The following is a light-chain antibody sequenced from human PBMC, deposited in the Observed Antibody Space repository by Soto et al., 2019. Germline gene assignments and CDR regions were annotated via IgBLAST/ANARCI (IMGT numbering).Light chain of an antibody. Sequence: QSALTQPASVSGSPGQSITISCTGTSSDVGGHNYVSWYQQHPGKAPKLMIYDVSNRPSGVSNRFSGSKSGNTASLTISGLQAEDEADYYCSSYRSSNTLHVVFGGGTKVTVL. CDR2: DVS. V-gene: IGLV2-14*03. CDR1: SSDVGGHNY. J-gene: IGLJ2*01. CDR3: SSYRSSNTLHVV.